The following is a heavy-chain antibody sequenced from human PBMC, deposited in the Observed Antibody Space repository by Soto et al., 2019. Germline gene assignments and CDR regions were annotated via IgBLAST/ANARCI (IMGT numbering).Heavy chain of an antibody. J-gene: IGHJ4*02. CDR1: GFTFSSYA. CDR2: ISGSGGST. V-gene: IGHV3-23*01. D-gene: IGHD5-18*01. Sequence: EVQLLESGGGLVQPGGSLRLSCAASGFTFSSYAMSWVRQAPGKGLEWVSAISGSGGSTYYADSVKGRFTISRDNSKNTLYLQMNSLRAEDTAVYYCAKIMVGNSYGYLHLDYWGQGTLVTVSS. CDR3: AKIMVGNSYGYLHLDY.